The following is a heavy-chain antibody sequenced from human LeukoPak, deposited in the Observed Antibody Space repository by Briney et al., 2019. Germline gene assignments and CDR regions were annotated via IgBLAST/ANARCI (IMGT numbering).Heavy chain of an antibody. CDR1: GGSMTGYY. V-gene: IGHV4-59*08. Sequence: SETLSLTCTVSGGSMTGYYWIWIRQPPGKGLEWIGYIYYTGDNNYNPSLKSRATISVDTSKNQFSLKLNSVTATDTAIYYCARQVTGKYCFENWGQGTLVTVSS. J-gene: IGHJ4*02. CDR2: IYYTGDN. CDR3: ARQVTGKYCFEN. D-gene: IGHD7-27*01.